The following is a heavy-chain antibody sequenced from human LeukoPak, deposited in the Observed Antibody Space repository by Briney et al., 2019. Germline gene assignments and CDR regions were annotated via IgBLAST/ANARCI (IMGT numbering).Heavy chain of an antibody. J-gene: IGHJ4*02. CDR3: ARGYCGGDCSVDY. V-gene: IGHV1-3*01. CDR2: ISPGNGNT. Sequence: ASVKVSCKASGYIFTSNTIHWVRQAPGQGLECMGWISPGNGNTKYSQKFQGRVTITRDTSASTPYMEPSSLRSEDTAVYYCARGYCGGDCSVDYWGQGTLVTVSS. D-gene: IGHD2-21*02. CDR1: GYIFTSNT.